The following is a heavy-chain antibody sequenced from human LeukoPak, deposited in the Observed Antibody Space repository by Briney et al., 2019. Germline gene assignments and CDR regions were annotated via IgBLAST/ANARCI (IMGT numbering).Heavy chain of an antibody. CDR1: GYTFTGFY. CDR3: ARGPSKWEGALDY. J-gene: IGHJ4*02. Sequence: GASVKVSCKASGYTFTGFYMHWVRQAPGQGLEWMGWINPNSGGTNYAQKFQGWVTMTRDTSISTAYMELSRLRSDDTAVYYCARGPSKWEGALDYWGQGTLVTVSS. V-gene: IGHV1-2*04. D-gene: IGHD1-26*01. CDR2: INPNSGGT.